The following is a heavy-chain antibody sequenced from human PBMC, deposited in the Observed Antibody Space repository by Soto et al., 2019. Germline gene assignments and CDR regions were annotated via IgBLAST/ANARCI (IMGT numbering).Heavy chain of an antibody. CDR1: GFTFYTYA. V-gene: IGHV3-23*01. CDR2: ITDTGGST. D-gene: IGHD2-15*01. CDR3: AKDTPVVMFLFDS. J-gene: IGHJ4*02. Sequence: SGGSLRLSCAASGFTFYTYAMTWVRQAPGKGLEWVSSITDTGGSTYYADSVKGRFTISRDNSKNTLYLQMNSLRADDTAEYYCAKDTPVVMFLFDSWGRGTLVTVSS.